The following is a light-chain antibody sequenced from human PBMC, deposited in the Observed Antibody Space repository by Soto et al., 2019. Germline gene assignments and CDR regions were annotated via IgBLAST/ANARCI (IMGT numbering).Light chain of an antibody. Sequence: QSAPTSPPPVTASPGQRVTISCTGRTSNIGAGHKVHWYQQFPGTAPKPLIYDSTNRPSGASLRFSGSQSGTSASLAITGLHADDAADYDCQSFDTMGSHLIFGGGTKVT. CDR2: DST. CDR3: QSFDTMGSHLI. CDR1: TSNIGAGHK. V-gene: IGLV1-40*01. J-gene: IGLJ2*01.